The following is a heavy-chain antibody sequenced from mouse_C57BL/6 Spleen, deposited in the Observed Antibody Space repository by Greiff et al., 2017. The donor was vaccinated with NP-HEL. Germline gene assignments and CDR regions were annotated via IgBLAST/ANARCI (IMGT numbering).Heavy chain of an antibody. V-gene: IGHV1-82*01. CDR3: AGLEGYGSLYYYAKDY. CDR2: IYPGDGDT. Sequence: QVQLQQSGPELVKPGASVKISCKASGYAFSSSWMNWVKQRPGKGLEWIGRIYPGDGDTNYNGKFKGKATLTADKSSSAAYMQLSSLTSEDSAVYFCAGLEGYGSLYYYAKDYWGQGTSVTVSS. D-gene: IGHD1-1*01. CDR1: GYAFSSSW. J-gene: IGHJ4*01.